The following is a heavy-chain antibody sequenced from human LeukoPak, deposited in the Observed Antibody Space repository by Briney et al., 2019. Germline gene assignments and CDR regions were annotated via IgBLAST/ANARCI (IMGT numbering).Heavy chain of an antibody. D-gene: IGHD3-10*01. J-gene: IGHJ3*02. CDR3: ARASRGAFDI. CDR2: INHSGST. V-gene: IGHV4-34*01. Sequence: SETLSLTCAVYGGSFSGYYWSWIRQPPGKGLEWIGEINHSGSTNYNPFLKSRVTISVDTSKNQFSLKLSSVTAADTAVYYCARASRGAFDIWGQGTTVTVSS. CDR1: GGSFSGYY.